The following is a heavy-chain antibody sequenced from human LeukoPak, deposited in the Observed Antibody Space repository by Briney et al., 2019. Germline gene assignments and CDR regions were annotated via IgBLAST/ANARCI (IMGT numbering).Heavy chain of an antibody. V-gene: IGHV1-46*01. CDR1: GYTFTSYY. Sequence: EASVKVSCKASGYTFTSYYMHWVRQAPGQGLEWMGILNPSGGTTIYAQKFQGRVTMTRDTSISTAYMELSRLRSDDTAVYYCARGVGSGSYYYDSSGYHLGAFDIWGQGTMVTVSS. CDR3: ARGVGSGSYYYDSSGYHLGAFDI. D-gene: IGHD3-22*01. CDR2: LNPSGGTT. J-gene: IGHJ3*02.